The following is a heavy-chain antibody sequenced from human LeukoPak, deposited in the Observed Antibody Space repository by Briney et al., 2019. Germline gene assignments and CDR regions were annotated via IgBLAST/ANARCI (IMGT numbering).Heavy chain of an antibody. J-gene: IGHJ6*03. D-gene: IGHD2-15*01. Sequence: GGSLRLSCAASGFTFSSYGMHWVRQAPGKGLEWVAFIRYDGSNEYYADSVKGRFTISRDKSKNTLSLQMNGLRVEDTAVYYCAKVMPPGRIRFYSYYMDVWGKGTTVTVS. V-gene: IGHV3-30*02. CDR1: GFTFSSYG. CDR2: IRYDGSNE. CDR3: AKVMPPGRIRFYSYYMDV.